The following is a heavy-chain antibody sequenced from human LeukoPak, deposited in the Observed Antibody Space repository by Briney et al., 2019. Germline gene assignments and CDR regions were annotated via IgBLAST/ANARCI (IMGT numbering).Heavy chain of an antibody. CDR1: GFTFSSYG. CDR2: ISGSGGST. D-gene: IGHD1-7*01. CDR3: AKPRELFRVSVGLDY. J-gene: IGHJ4*02. V-gene: IGHV3-23*01. Sequence: HPGGSLRLSCAASGFTFSSYGMHWVRQAPGKGLEWVSAISGSGGSTYYADSVKGRFTISRDNSKNTLYLQMNSLRAEDTAVYYCAKPRELFRVSVGLDYWGQGTLVTVSS.